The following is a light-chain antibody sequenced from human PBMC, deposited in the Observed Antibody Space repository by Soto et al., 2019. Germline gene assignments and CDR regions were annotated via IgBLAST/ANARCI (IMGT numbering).Light chain of an antibody. CDR1: SPNIGAGYD. V-gene: IGLV1-47*01. J-gene: IGLJ1*01. Sequence: QSVLTQPPSVSGAPGQSVTISCTGSSPNIGAGYDVHWYQQFPGMAPKLLIYRNDQRPSGVPDRFSGSKSGNSGSLAISGLRSEDEADYYCTTWDDSLSGGVFGTGTKVTVL. CDR3: TTWDDSLSGGV. CDR2: RND.